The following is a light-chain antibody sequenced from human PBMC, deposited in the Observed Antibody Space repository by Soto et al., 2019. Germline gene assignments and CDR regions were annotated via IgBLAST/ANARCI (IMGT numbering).Light chain of an antibody. CDR2: DAS. J-gene: IGKJ2*01. Sequence: EIVLTQSPATLSLSPGERATLSCRASQSIATFLTWYQQKPGQPPRLLIYDASKRATGIPARFSGSGSGTDFSLTISSLEPDDFAIYYCQQRTNWPPTHTFGQGTKREI. CDR1: QSIATF. CDR3: QQRTNWPPTHT. V-gene: IGKV3-11*01.